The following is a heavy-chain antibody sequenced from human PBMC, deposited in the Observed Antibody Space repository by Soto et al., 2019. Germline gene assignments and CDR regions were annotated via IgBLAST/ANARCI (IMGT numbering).Heavy chain of an antibody. V-gene: IGHV1-69*06. J-gene: IGHJ4*02. D-gene: IGHD3-10*01. Sequence: QVQLVQSGAEVKKPGSSVKVSCRASGGTFIDYAISWVRQAPGQGLEWMGGIIPFYGRTNYAQSFQGGVTFTADTYMSEVYMELSSLKSEDTAVYYCVRVRVIRGVIPSHFGLWGQGTLVTVSS. CDR1: GGTFIDYA. CDR3: VRVRVIRGVIPSHFGL. CDR2: IIPFYGRT.